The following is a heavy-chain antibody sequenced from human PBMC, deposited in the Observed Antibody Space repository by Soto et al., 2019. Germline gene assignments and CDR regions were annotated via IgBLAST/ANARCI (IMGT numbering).Heavy chain of an antibody. D-gene: IGHD3-3*01. V-gene: IGHV1-69*13. CDR3: ARGSAIFGVVITPRWDY. CDR1: GGTFSSYA. Sequence: SVKVSCKASGGTFSSYAISWVRQAPGQGLEWMGGIIPIFGTANYAQKFQGRVTITADESTSTAYMELSSLRSEDTAVYYCARGSAIFGVVITPRWDYWGQGTLVTVSS. J-gene: IGHJ4*02. CDR2: IIPIFGTA.